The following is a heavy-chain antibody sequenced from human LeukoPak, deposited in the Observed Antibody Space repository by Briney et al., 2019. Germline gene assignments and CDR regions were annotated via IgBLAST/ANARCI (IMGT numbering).Heavy chain of an antibody. CDR1: GFTFSPYS. Sequence: GGSLRLSCAASGFTFSPYSMNWVRQAPGKGLEWVSSISGNSDYIFYANSVKGRFTISRDNAKNSLFLQMNTLRAEDTAVYYCARDLGYYRADYWGQGTLVTVSS. V-gene: IGHV3-21*01. CDR3: ARDLGYYRADY. D-gene: IGHD1-26*01. J-gene: IGHJ4*02. CDR2: ISGNSDYI.